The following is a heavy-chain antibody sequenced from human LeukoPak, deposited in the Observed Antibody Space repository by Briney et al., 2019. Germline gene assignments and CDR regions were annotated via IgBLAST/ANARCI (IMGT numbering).Heavy chain of an antibody. V-gene: IGHV3-33*06. J-gene: IGHJ6*04. CDR1: GFTFSSYG. D-gene: IGHD3-9*01. CDR2: IWYDGSNK. CDR3: AKTYYDILTGRPYYYYGMDV. Sequence: GGSLRLSCAASGFTFSSYGMNWVRQAPGKGLEWVAVIWYDGSNKYYGDSVKGRFTISRDNSKNTLYLQMNSLRAEDTAVYYCAKTYYDILTGRPYYYYGMDVWGKGTTVTVSS.